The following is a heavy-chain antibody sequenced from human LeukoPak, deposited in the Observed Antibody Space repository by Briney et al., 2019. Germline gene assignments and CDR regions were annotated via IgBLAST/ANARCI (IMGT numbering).Heavy chain of an antibody. CDR3: AKDRGSGYHYFDY. Sequence: GGSLRLSCSASGFTFSTNSMHWVRQAPGKGLEFVSAITSNGGSTYYADSVKGRFTISRDNSKNTLYLQMNSLRAEDTAVYYCAKDRGSGYHYFDYWGQGTLVTVSS. D-gene: IGHD3-22*01. V-gene: IGHV3-64*04. CDR1: GFTFSTNS. J-gene: IGHJ4*02. CDR2: ITSNGGST.